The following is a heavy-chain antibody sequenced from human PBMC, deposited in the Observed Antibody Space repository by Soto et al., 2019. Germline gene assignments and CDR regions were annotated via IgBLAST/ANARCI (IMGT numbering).Heavy chain of an antibody. CDR3: ARRISSGWYGENWFDP. D-gene: IGHD6-19*01. Sequence: PGESLKISCKGSGYSFTSYWIGWVRQMPGKGLEWMGIIYPGDSDTRYSPSFQGQVTISADKSISTAYLQWSSLKASDTAMYYCARRISSGWYGENWFDPWGQGTLVTVSS. J-gene: IGHJ5*02. CDR1: GYSFTSYW. CDR2: IYPGDSDT. V-gene: IGHV5-51*01.